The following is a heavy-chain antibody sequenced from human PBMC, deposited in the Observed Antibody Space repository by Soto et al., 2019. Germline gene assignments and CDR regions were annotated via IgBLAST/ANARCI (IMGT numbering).Heavy chain of an antibody. CDR1: GGTFSSYA. Sequence: ASVKVSCKASGGTFSSYAISWVRQAPGQGLEWMGGIIPIFGTANYAQKFQGRVTITADKSTSTAYMELSSLRSEDTAVYYCARSSGSYSYYYYGMDVWGQGTTVTVSS. J-gene: IGHJ6*02. D-gene: IGHD3-10*01. V-gene: IGHV1-69*06. CDR2: IIPIFGTA. CDR3: ARSSGSYSYYYYGMDV.